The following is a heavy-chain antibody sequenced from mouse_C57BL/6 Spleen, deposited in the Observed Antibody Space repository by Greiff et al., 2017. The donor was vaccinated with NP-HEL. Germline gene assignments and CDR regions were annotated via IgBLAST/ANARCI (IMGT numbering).Heavy chain of an antibody. CDR3: ARGRTGYYYAMDY. J-gene: IGHJ4*01. Sequence: QVQLQQSGAELVRPGTSVKVSCKASGYAFTNYLIEWVKQRPGQGLEWIGVINPGSGGTTYNEKFKGKATLPADKPSSTAYMRLSSLTSEDSAVYVCARGRTGYYYAMDYWGQGTSVTVSS. D-gene: IGHD3-2*02. CDR2: INPGSGGT. CDR1: GYAFTNYL. V-gene: IGHV1-54*01.